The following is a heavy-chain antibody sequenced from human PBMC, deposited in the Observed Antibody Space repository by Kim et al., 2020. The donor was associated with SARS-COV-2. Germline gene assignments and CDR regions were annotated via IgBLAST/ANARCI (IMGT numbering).Heavy chain of an antibody. CDR2: ISTSGEHI. V-gene: IGHV3-21*01. CDR1: GFTFISYS. Sequence: GGSLRLSCAASGFTFISYSLNWVRQAPGKGLEWVSSISTSGEHISYADSVKGRFTVSRDNARNSVYLQMSSLRAEDTAVYYCTRERPHFDYWGQGTLVTVSS. J-gene: IGHJ4*02. D-gene: IGHD6-6*01. CDR3: TRERPHFDY.